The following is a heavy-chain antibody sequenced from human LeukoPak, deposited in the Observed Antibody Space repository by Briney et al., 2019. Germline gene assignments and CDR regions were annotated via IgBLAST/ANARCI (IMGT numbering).Heavy chain of an antibody. D-gene: IGHD3-22*01. CDR3: AREENYYGSSGHFDY. V-gene: IGHV4-61*02. CDR2: IYTSGST. CDR1: GGSISSGSHY. J-gene: IGHJ4*02. Sequence: SETLSLTCTVSGGSISSGSHYWSWIRQPAGKGLEWIGRIYTSGSTNYNPSLKSRVTISVDTSKNQFSLQLSSVTAADTAVYYCAREENYYGSSGHFDYWGQGTLVTVSS.